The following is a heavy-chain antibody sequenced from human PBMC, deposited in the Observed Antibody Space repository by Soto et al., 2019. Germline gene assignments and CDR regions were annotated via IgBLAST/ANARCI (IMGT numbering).Heavy chain of an antibody. CDR1: GGSISSYY. Sequence: SETLSLTCTVSGGSISSYYWSWIRQPPGKGLEWIGYIYYSGSTNYNPSLKSRVTISVDTSKNQYYLKLSSVTAADTAVYYFARVFFSGTRDSGYYYYGMDVWGQGTTVTVSS. J-gene: IGHJ6*02. CDR3: ARVFFSGTRDSGYYYYGMDV. CDR2: IYYSGST. D-gene: IGHD1-1*01. V-gene: IGHV4-59*01.